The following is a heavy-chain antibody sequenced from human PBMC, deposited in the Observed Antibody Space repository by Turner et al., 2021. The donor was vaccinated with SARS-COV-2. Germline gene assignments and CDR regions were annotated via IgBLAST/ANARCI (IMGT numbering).Heavy chain of an antibody. V-gene: IGHV4-39*01. CDR1: GGSISSSSYY. D-gene: IGHD2-21*01. CDR3: AGEVVVLTTTHYGMDV. J-gene: IGHJ6*02. Sequence: QLQPQVSGPGLVTPSETLSLTCTVSGGSISSSSYYWGWIRQPPGKGLEWIGSIYYSGSTYYNPSLKSRGTISLDTSKNQFSLKLSSVTAADTAVYYCAGEVVVLTTTHYGMDVWGQGTTVTVSS. CDR2: IYYSGST.